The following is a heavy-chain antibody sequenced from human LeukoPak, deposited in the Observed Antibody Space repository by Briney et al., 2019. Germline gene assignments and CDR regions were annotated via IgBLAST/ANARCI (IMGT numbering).Heavy chain of an antibody. CDR2: FDPGNGET. CDR3: ATAGYYYGSGSFFDY. V-gene: IGHV1-24*01. CDR1: GYTLTELS. D-gene: IGHD3-10*01. J-gene: IGHJ4*02. Sequence: GASVKVSCKVSGYTLTELSMHWVRQAPGKGREWMGGFDPGNGETIYAQKFQGRVTMTEDTSTDTAYMELSSLRSEDTAVYYCATAGYYYGSGSFFDYWGQGTLVTVSS.